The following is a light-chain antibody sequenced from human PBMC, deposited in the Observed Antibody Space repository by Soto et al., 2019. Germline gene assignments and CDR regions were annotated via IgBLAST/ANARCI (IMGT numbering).Light chain of an antibody. CDR3: QSSDSSLSGSV. J-gene: IGLJ2*01. CDR2: GNS. CDR1: SSNIGAGYD. V-gene: IGLV1-40*01. Sequence: QSVLTQPPSVSGAPGQRVTISCTGSSSNIGAGYDVHWYQQLPGTAPKLLIYGNSNRPSGVPDRFSGSKSGTSASLAITGLHAEYEADYYCQSSDSSLSGSVFGGGTKLTVL.